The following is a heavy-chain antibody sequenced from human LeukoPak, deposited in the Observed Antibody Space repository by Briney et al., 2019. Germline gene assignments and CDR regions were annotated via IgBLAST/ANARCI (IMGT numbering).Heavy chain of an antibody. CDR1: AFTVSSNH. CDR3: ARRYYDFWSGYYTCFDY. CDR2: IYRSGST. J-gene: IGHJ4*02. V-gene: IGHV3-66*01. D-gene: IGHD3-3*01. Sequence: PGGSLRLSCAASAFTVSSNHMSWVRQAPGKGLEWVALIYRSGSTHYADSVKGRFTISRDNSKNTVYLQMNSLRAEDTAVYYCARRYYDFWSGYYTCFDYWGQGTLVTVSS.